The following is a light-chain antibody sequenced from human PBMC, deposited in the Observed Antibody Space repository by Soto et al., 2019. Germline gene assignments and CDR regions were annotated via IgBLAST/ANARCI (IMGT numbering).Light chain of an antibody. CDR2: GAT. CDR1: QTADSSY. J-gene: IGKJ5*01. V-gene: IGKV3-20*01. Sequence: EIVLSQSPVTLSLSPDQIPTLSCMASQTADSSYLGWYPQKPGQAPRLVIYGATSRATGIPDRFSGSGSGTDFTLTISRLEPEDFAVDYCQQYGSSPITFGQGTRPEIK. CDR3: QQYGSSPIT.